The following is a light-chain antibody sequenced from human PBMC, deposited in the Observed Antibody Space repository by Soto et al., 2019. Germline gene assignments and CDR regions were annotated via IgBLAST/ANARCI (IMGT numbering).Light chain of an antibody. CDR2: EVT. J-gene: IGLJ1*01. CDR1: SSDVGGYNF. CDR3: SSYAGSNNYV. V-gene: IGLV2-8*01. Sequence: QSALTQPPSASGSPEQSVTISCTGTSSDVGGYNFVSWYQHHPGKAPKLIIYEVTKRPSGVPDRFSGSKSGNTASLTVSGLQAEDEADYYCSSYAGSNNYVFGTGTKLTVL.